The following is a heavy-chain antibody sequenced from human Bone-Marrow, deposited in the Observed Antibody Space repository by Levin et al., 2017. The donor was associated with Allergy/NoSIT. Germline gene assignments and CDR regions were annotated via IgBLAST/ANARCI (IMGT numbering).Heavy chain of an antibody. CDR2: IDPNTGGT. V-gene: IGHV1-2*02. D-gene: IGHD3-16*02. J-gene: IGHJ2*01. CDR3: ARAPSGALGGVIVIDWYFDL. CDR1: GYTFTDSY. Sequence: PGGSLRLSCKASGYTFTDSYMHWVRQAPGQGFEWMGWIDPNTGGTDYAQKFQARVTMTRDTSISTAYMELRRLTSDDTAVYYCARAPSGALGGVIVIDWYFDLWGRGTLVTVSS.